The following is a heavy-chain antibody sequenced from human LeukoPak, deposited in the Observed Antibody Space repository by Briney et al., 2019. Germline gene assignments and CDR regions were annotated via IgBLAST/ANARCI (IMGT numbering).Heavy chain of an antibody. J-gene: IGHJ4*02. CDR1: GLTFSTYG. D-gene: IGHD3-22*01. CDR3: ARGPRDSSGYYYHY. Sequence: PGGSLRLSCEASGLTFSTYGMHWVRQAPGKGLEWVALMSYDGSDKSYADSVKGRFTISRDNAKNSLYLQMNSLRAEDTALYHCARGPRDSSGYYYHYWGQGTLVTVSS. V-gene: IGHV3-30*03. CDR2: MSYDGSDK.